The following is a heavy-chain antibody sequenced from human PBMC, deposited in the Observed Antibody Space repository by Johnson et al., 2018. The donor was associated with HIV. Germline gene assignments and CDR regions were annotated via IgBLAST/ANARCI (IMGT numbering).Heavy chain of an antibody. CDR1: GFTFSSYA. V-gene: IGHV3-30*04. J-gene: IGHJ3*02. CDR2: ISYDGSNK. Sequence: VQLVESGGGVVQPGRSLRLSCAASGFTFSSYAMHWVRQAPGKGLEWVAAISYDGSNKDYADSVKGRFTISRDNSKNTLYLQMNSLRAEDPAGYYCARLRGAFDIVGQGTMVTVSS. CDR3: ARLRGAFDI.